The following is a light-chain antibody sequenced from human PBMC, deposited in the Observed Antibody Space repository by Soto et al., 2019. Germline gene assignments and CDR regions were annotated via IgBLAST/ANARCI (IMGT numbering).Light chain of an antibody. J-gene: IGLJ3*02. V-gene: IGLV2-23*02. CDR3: CLYAGSSTWV. CDR1: SSDVGSYNL. CDR2: AVT. Sequence: QSALTQPASVSGSPGQSITISCTGTSSDVGSYNLVSWYQQHPGKAPKLMIYAVTERPSGLSNRFSGSKSGNTASLTISGLQAEDEADYYCCLYAGSSTWVFGGGTKLTVL.